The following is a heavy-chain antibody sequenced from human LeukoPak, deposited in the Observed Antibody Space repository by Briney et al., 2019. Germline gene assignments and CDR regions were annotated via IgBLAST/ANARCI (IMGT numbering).Heavy chain of an antibody. Sequence: PGGSLRLSCEASGFTLSSYAMHWVRQALGKGLEWVAVISYDGSNKYYADFVKGRFTISRDKSKNTLYLQMNSLRADDTAVYYCARARITMIVVAPWGQGTLVTVSS. J-gene: IGHJ4*02. CDR3: ARARITMIVVAP. D-gene: IGHD3-22*01. CDR2: ISYDGSNK. V-gene: IGHV3-30*04. CDR1: GFTLSSYA.